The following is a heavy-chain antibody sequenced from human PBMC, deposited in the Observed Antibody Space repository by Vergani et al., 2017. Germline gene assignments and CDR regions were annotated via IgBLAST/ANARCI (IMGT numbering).Heavy chain of an antibody. CDR1: GFTFSSYS. CDR2: ISTTSDTI. CDR3: ASVGYSYGSFDY. V-gene: IGHV3-48*01. Sequence: DVQLVESGGDLVQPGGSLRLSCAASGFTFSSYSMNWVRQAPGKGLEWISYISTTSDTIYYADSVRGRFTISRDNAKNSLYLQMNSLRAEDTAVYYCASVGYSYGSFDYWGQGTLVTVSS. D-gene: IGHD5-18*01. J-gene: IGHJ4*02.